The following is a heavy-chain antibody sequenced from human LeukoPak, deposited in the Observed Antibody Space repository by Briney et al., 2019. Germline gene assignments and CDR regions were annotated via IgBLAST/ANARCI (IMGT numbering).Heavy chain of an antibody. V-gene: IGHV4-39*01. D-gene: IGHD6-13*01. CDR3: ARRGPGIVAASLYYYMDV. CDR1: GGSISSSDYC. Sequence: SETLSLTCTVSGGSISSSDYCWGWIRQPPGKGLEWIGSIYYSGSTYYNPSLKSRVTISVDTSKNQFSLKLSSVTAADTAVYYCARRGPGIVAASLYYYMDVWGKGTTVTVSS. CDR2: IYYSGST. J-gene: IGHJ6*03.